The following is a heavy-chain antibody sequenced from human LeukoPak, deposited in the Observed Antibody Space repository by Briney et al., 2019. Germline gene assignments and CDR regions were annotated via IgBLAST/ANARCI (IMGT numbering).Heavy chain of an antibody. CDR2: ISGSGGST. D-gene: IGHD6-13*01. Sequence: GGSLRLSCAASGFTFSTYAMSWVRQAPGKGLEWVSAISGSGGSTYYADSVKGRFTISRDNSKNTLYLQMNSLRAEDTAVYFCAKGTAAAGTPRYWGQGTLVTVSS. CDR3: AKGTAAAGTPRY. V-gene: IGHV3-23*01. J-gene: IGHJ4*02. CDR1: GFTFSTYA.